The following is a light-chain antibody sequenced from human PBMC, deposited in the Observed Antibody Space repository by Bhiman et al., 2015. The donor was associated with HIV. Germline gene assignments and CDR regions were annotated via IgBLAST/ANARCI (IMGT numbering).Light chain of an antibody. CDR3: QAWDSTAFXV. CDR1: NLGDRY. CDR2: QSS. Sequence: SYELAQPPSVSVPPGQTAIITCSGDNLGDRYVHWYQQKAGQSPILIIYQSSKRPSGIPERFSGSNSGNTATLTISGSQAMDEADYFCQAWDSTAFXVFGTGTKVTVL. V-gene: IGLV3-1*01. J-gene: IGLJ1*01.